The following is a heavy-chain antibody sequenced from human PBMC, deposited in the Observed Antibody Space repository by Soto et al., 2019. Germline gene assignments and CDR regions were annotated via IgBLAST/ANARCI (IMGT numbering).Heavy chain of an antibody. J-gene: IGHJ6*03. CDR2: INHSGST. Sequence: SSETLSLTCAVYGGSFSGYYWSWIRQPPGKGLEWIGEINHSGSTNYNPSLKSRVTISVDTSKNQFSLKLSSVTAADTAVYYCARAYTGVITYYYYYMDVWGQGTTVTVSS. CDR3: ARAYTGVITYYYYYMDV. D-gene: IGHD3-16*02. CDR1: GGSFSGYY. V-gene: IGHV4-34*01.